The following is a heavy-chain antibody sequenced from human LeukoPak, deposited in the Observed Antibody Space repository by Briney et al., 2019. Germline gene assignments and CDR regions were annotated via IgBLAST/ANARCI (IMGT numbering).Heavy chain of an antibody. V-gene: IGHV5-51*01. Sequence: GESLKISCKGSGYSFMKSWIGWVRQMPGKGLEWMGIIYPYDSNTRYSPSFQGQVTISADKSMSTAFLQWSSLKASDTGMYYCARLCSSSSRGCLDYWGQGTMPTLSS. CDR1: GYSFMKSW. J-gene: IGHJ4*02. CDR3: ARLCSSSSRGCLDY. CDR2: IYPYDSNT. D-gene: IGHD6-6*01.